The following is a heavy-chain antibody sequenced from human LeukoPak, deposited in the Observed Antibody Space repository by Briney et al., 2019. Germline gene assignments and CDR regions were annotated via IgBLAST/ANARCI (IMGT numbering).Heavy chain of an antibody. CDR1: GFTFSDYY. D-gene: IGHD5-24*01. V-gene: IGHV3-11*01. J-gene: IGHJ4*02. Sequence: GGSLRLSCAASGFTFSDYYMSWIRQAPGKGLEWVSYISSSGSTIYYADSVKGRFTISRDNAKSSLYLQMNSLRAEDTAVYYCARSRERWLQLVDYWGQGTLVTVSS. CDR3: ARSRERWLQLVDY. CDR2: ISSSGSTI.